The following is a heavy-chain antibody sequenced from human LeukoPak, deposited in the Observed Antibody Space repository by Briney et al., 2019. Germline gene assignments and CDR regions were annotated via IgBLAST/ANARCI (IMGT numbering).Heavy chain of an antibody. J-gene: IGHJ4*02. CDR3: ACARTGGAYLDY. CDR2: ISSSGTTI. D-gene: IGHD1-1*01. CDR1: GFIFSRNN. Sequence: GGSLRLSCTASGFIFSRNNMNWVRQAPGKGLEWVSYISSSGTTIYYADSVKGGFTISRDNAKNSLYLQMNSLRDEDTAVYYCACARTGGAYLDYWGLGTLVTVSS. V-gene: IGHV3-48*02.